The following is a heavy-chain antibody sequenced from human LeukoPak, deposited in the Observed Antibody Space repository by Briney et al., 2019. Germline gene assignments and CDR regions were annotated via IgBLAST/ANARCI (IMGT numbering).Heavy chain of an antibody. CDR3: ARDLLVEAVNNDY. D-gene: IGHD1/OR15-1a*01. J-gene: IGHJ4*02. V-gene: IGHV1-18*01. CDR2: ISAYNGNT. CDR1: GYTFTSYG. Sequence: RASVKVSCKASGYTFTSYGISWVRRAPGQGLEWMGWISAYNGNTNYAQKFQGRVTMTRDTSISTAYMELSRLRSDDTAVYYCARDLLVEAVNNDYWGQGTLVTVSS.